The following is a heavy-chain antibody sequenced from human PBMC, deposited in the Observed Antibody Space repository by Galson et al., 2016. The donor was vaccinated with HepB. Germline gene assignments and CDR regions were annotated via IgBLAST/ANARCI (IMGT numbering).Heavy chain of an antibody. D-gene: IGHD3-10*01. CDR2: VYYSGST. CDR3: ARDRGEDLWIGELLLDHYGMDV. CDR1: GDSVSTSNYY. Sequence: SETLSLTCTVSGDSVSTSNYYWSWIRQPPGKGLEWIGYVYYSGSTNYNPSLKSRVTISVDTSKNQLSLKLSSVTAADTAVYYCARDRGEDLWIGELLLDHYGMDVWGQGTTVTVTS. J-gene: IGHJ6*02. V-gene: IGHV4-61*01.